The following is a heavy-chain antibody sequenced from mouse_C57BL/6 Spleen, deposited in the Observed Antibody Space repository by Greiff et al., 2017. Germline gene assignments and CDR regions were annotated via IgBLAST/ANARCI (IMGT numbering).Heavy chain of an antibody. CDR3: ARPVVADRGYFDV. V-gene: IGHV1-19*01. CDR1: GYTFTDYY. Sequence: EVQLQQSGPVLVKPGASVKMSCKASGYTFTDYYMNWVKQSHGKSLEWIGVINPYNGGTSYNQKFKGKATLTFDKSSSTAYMELNSLTSEDSAVYYCARPVVADRGYFDVWGTGTTVTVSS. J-gene: IGHJ1*03. CDR2: INPYNGGT. D-gene: IGHD1-1*01.